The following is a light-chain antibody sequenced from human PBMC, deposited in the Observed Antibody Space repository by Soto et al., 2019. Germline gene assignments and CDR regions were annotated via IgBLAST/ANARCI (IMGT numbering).Light chain of an antibody. CDR2: DVS. V-gene: IGLV2-8*01. CDR3: SLFARSKNLL. J-gene: IGLJ2*01. Sequence: QSALTQPPSASGSPGQSVTISCTGTSSDVGGHNYVSWYQQHPGKAPKLMIYDVSKRPSGVPDRFSGSKSGNSASLTVSGLPGGGGAGFYLSLFARSKNLLFGGGTKVTVL. CDR1: SSDVGGHNY.